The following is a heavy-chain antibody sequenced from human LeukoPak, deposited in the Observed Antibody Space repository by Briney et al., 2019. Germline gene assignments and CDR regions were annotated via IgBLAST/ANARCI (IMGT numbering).Heavy chain of an antibody. CDR2: NSSGSTYI. Sequence: PGGSLRVSCAPSGVTFSSYVMNWVPQAPGKGLGWVSSNSSGSTYIYYADSVKGRFAIARDNAKNSLYMQMNSLRAEDTAVYYCARLGYCSGGSCSSFDYWGQGTLVTVSS. CDR1: GVTFSSYV. J-gene: IGHJ4*02. V-gene: IGHV3-21*01. CDR3: ARLGYCSGGSCSSFDY. D-gene: IGHD2-15*01.